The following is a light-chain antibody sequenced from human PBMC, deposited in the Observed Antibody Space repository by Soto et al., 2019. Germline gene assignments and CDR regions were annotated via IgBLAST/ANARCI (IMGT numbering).Light chain of an antibody. CDR3: QQYGSSGT. CDR1: QSISRW. Sequence: DIQMTQSPSTLSASVGDSVTITCRARQSISRWLARYQQMPGKAPKFLISDVSSLECGVPSRFSGSGSGTDFTLTTSRLEPEDFAVYYCQQYGSSGTFGQGTKVDIK. CDR2: DVS. V-gene: IGKV1-5*01. J-gene: IGKJ1*01.